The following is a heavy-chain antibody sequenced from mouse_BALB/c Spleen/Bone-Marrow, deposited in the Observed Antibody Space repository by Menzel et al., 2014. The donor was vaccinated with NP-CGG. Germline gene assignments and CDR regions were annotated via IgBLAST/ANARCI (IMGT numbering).Heavy chain of an antibody. CDR3: ARFPYDYGGGDY. D-gene: IGHD2-4*01. CDR1: GFNIKDTY. V-gene: IGHV14-3*02. Sequence: VQLQQSGAELVKPGASVKLSCTASGFNIKDTYMHWVKQRPEQGLEWIGRIDPANGNTKYDPKFQGKATIIADTSSNTAYLQLSSLTSEDTAVYYCARFPYDYGGGDYWGQGTTLTVSS. CDR2: IDPANGNT. J-gene: IGHJ2*01.